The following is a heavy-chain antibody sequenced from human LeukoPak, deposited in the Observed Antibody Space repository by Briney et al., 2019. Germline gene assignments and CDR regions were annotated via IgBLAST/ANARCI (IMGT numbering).Heavy chain of an antibody. CDR1: GFVFEDYN. V-gene: IGHV3-43*01. J-gene: IGHJ4*02. Sequence: PGGSLRLSCAASGFVFEDYNMHWVRQAPGKGLEWVSLISWDGDSTYYADSVKGRFTISRDNSKNSLYLQMNSLRTEDTALYYCAKGFYSDYWNSNPGFDFWGQGALVTVSS. CDR2: ISWDGDST. D-gene: IGHD4-11*01. CDR3: AKGFYSDYWNSNPGFDF.